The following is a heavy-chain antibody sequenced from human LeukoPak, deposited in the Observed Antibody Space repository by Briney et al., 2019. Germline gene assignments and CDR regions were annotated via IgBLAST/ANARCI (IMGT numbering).Heavy chain of an antibody. V-gene: IGHV3-74*01. CDR2: INSDGSST. D-gene: IGHD4-17*01. CDR1: GFTFSSYW. Sequence: GGSLRLSCAASGFTFSSYWMHWVRHAPGKGLVCFSRINSDGSSTSYADSVKGRFTISRDNAKNTLYLQLDSLRAEDTAVYYCARDDYGGLDYWGQGTLVTVSS. CDR3: ARDDYGGLDY. J-gene: IGHJ4*02.